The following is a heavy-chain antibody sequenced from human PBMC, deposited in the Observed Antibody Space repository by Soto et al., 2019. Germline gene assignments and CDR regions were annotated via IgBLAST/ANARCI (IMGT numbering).Heavy chain of an antibody. CDR2: MNPGSGDT. D-gene: IGHD3-16*02. CDR3: ARIAPFRPLNWFDP. Sequence: ASVKVSCKASGYSFTNNDVSWVRQATGQGLEWMGWMNPGSGDTGYAQKFQGRVTMTSDISIGTAYVELSSLRSDDPAIYFCARIAPFRPLNWFDPWGQGTPGPLSS. V-gene: IGHV1-8*01. J-gene: IGHJ5*02. CDR1: GYSFTNND.